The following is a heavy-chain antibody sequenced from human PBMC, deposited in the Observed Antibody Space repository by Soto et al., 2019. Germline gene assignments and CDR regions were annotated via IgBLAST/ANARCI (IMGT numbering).Heavy chain of an antibody. D-gene: IGHD3-22*01. CDR2: ISYDGSNK. Sequence: HPGGSLRLSCAASGFTFSSYAMHWVRQAPGKGLEWVAVISYDGSNKYYADSVKGRFTISRDNSKNTLYLQMNSLRAEDTAVYYCARDYYDSSGKIDYWGQGTLVTVSS. V-gene: IGHV3-30-3*01. CDR1: GFTFSSYA. CDR3: ARDYYDSSGKIDY. J-gene: IGHJ4*02.